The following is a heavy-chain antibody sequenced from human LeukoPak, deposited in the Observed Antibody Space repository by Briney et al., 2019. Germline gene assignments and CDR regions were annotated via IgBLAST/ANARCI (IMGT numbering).Heavy chain of an antibody. CDR2: IYYSGTT. CDR1: GGSITSYY. D-gene: IGHD2-15*01. CDR3: ARGSGGGVGFDP. V-gene: IGHV4-59*08. J-gene: IGHJ5*02. Sequence: PSETLSLTCTVSGGSITSYYWNWIRQPPGRRLEWIGYIYYSGTTKYNPSLKSRVTISVDTSRNQFSLMLSSVTAADTAVYYCARGSGGGVGFDPWGQGTLVTVSS.